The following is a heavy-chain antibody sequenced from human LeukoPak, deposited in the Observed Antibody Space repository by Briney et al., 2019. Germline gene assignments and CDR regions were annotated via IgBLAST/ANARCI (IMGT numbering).Heavy chain of an antibody. CDR3: ARDRIGSSREFDY. CDR1: GGSISSSSYY. V-gene: IGHV4-39*07. CDR2: IYYSGST. D-gene: IGHD6-13*01. J-gene: IGHJ4*02. Sequence: SETLSLTCTVSGGSISSSSYYWDWIRQPPGKGLEWIGSIYYSGSTYYNPSLKSRVTISVDTSKNQFSLKLSSVTAADTAVYYCARDRIGSSREFDYWGQGTLVTVSS.